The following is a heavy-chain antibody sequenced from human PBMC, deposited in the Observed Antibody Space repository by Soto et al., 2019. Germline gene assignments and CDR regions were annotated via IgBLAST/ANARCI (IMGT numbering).Heavy chain of an antibody. V-gene: IGHV3-33*02. CDR1: GFSFSNFG. J-gene: IGHJ4*02. CDR3: ARDPGQDEAMDY. Sequence: QVQVVESGGGVVQPGRSLRLSCAASGFSFSNFGMHWVRQAPGKGLEWVAVIWHDGKNKYYADSAEGRFTISRDNSRNTLYLQMTRLRAEDTAVYYCARDPGQDEAMDYWGQGTLVTVSS. CDR2: IWHDGKNK.